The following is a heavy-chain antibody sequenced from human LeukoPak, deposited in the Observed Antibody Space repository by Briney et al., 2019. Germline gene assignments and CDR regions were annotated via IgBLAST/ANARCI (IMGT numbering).Heavy chain of an antibody. J-gene: IGHJ3*02. CDR3: ARSSSIAARSAFDI. CDR2: ISAFNGNR. CDR1: GYTFPNYG. V-gene: IGHV1-18*01. Sequence: ASVKVSCRASGYTFPNYGFSWVRRAPGQGLEWMGWISAFNGNRNYAQKFQGRVTLTTDTSTSAAYMELRSLRSDDTAVYYCARSSSIAARSAFDIWGQGTMVTVSS. D-gene: IGHD6-6*01.